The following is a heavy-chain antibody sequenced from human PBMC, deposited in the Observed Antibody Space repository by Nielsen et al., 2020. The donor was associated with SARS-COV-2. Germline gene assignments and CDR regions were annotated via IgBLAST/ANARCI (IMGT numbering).Heavy chain of an antibody. V-gene: IGHV4-30-4*08. J-gene: IGHJ6*02. D-gene: IGHD3-3*01. CDR2: IYYSGST. Sequence: SETLSLTCTVSGGSISSGGYYWSWIRQLPGKGLEWIGYIYYSGSTYYNPSLKSRVTISVDTSKNQFSLKLSSVTAADTALYYCARERVGGITIFGVVTRYGMVVWGQGTTVTVSS. CDR1: GGSISSGGYY. CDR3: ARERVGGITIFGVVTRYGMVV.